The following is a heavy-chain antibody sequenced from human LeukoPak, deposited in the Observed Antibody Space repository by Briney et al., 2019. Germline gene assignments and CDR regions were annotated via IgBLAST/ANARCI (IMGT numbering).Heavy chain of an antibody. D-gene: IGHD6-13*01. J-gene: IGHJ4*02. V-gene: IGHV3-53*01. CDR3: ARPYSSSWYLLDY. Sequence: GGSLRLSCAASGFTVSSHFMSWVRQAPGKGLEWVSVLYDDGTTKYPDSVKGRFTISRDNSKNTLHLQMNSLRAEDTAVYYCARPYSSSWYLLDYWGLGTLVTVSS. CDR2: LYDDGTT. CDR1: GFTVSSHF.